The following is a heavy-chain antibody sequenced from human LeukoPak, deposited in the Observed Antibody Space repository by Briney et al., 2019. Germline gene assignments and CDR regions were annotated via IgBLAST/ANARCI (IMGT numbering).Heavy chain of an antibody. CDR1: GFTFDDYA. D-gene: IGHD2-8*01. CDR2: ISWNSGSI. J-gene: IGHJ6*02. V-gene: IGHV3-9*01. CDR3: EKEYCTNGVCYYYGMDV. Sequence: GGSLRLSCAASGFTFDDYAMHWVRQAPGKGLEWVSGISWNSGSIGYADSVKGRFTISRDNAKNSLYLQMNSLRAEDTALYYCEKEYCTNGVCYYYGMDVWGQGTTVTVSS.